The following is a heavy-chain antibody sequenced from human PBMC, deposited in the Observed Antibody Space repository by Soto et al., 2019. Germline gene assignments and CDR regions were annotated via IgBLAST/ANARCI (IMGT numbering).Heavy chain of an antibody. J-gene: IGHJ4*02. D-gene: IGHD2-8*01. CDR1: GFTFSSYG. Sequence: EVQLLESRGGLVQPGGSLRLTCAASGFTFSSYGISWIRLSPGKGLEWVSVISGGGDTTYYTPSVKGRFTISRDDFRNTLYLQMNSLRTEDTAIYYCAKLRDFVVLPAGILDYRGPGTLVTVSS. CDR2: ISGGGDTT. CDR3: AKLRDFVVLPAGILDY. V-gene: IGHV3-23*01.